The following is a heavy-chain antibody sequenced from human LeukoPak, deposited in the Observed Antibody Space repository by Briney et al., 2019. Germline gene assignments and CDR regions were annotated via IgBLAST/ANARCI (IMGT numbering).Heavy chain of an antibody. D-gene: IGHD6-6*01. CDR1: GFRFNTYW. CDR3: ARDPLEYRSSSWFDP. CDR2: ISVGGDST. V-gene: IGHV3-23*01. J-gene: IGHJ5*02. Sequence: WGSLRLSCAASGFRFNTYWLSWVRQAQGQGLEWVSAISVGGDSTSYAVSVKGRFTISRDNSKNTLYLRMNSVRAEDTAIYYCARDPLEYRSSSWFDPWGQGTLVTVSS.